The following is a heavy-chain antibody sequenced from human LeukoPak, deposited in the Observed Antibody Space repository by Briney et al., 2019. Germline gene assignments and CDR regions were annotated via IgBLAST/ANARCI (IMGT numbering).Heavy chain of an antibody. J-gene: IGHJ3*02. CDR2: IYTSGST. Sequence: SENLSLTCTVSGGSISSYYWSWIRQPPGKGLEWIGYIYTSGSTNYNPSLKSRVTISVDTSKNQFSLKLSSVTAADTAVYYCARQSLVQLWLIGDAFDIWGQGTMVTVSS. D-gene: IGHD5-18*01. CDR1: GGSISSYY. V-gene: IGHV4-4*09. CDR3: ARQSLVQLWLIGDAFDI.